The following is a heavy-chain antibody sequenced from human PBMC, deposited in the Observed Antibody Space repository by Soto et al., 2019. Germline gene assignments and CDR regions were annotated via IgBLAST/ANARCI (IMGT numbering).Heavy chain of an antibody. V-gene: IGHV4-59*01. D-gene: IGHD6-19*01. CDR3: ATLGGWFDYYSYMEV. CDR1: GGSISSYC. J-gene: IGHJ6*03. Sequence: ASETLSLTCTVSGGSISSYCWSWIRQPPGKGLEWIGYIYYSGSTNYNPSLKSRVTISVDTSKNQFSLKLSSVTAADTAVYYCATLGGWFDYYSYMEVWGKGTTVPVSS. CDR2: IYYSGST.